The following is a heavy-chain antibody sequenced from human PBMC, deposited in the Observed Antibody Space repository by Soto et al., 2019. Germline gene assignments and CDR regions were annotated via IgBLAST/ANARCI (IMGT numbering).Heavy chain of an antibody. Sequence: PGGSLRLSCAASGFTFSSYAMHWVRQAPGKGLEWVAVISYDGSNKYYADSVKGRFTISRDNSKNTLYLQMNSLRAEDTAVYYCARGTFGSYDYVWGSYLPPNDYWGQGTLVTVSS. D-gene: IGHD3-16*02. CDR2: ISYDGSNK. CDR3: ARGTFGSYDYVWGSYLPPNDY. J-gene: IGHJ4*02. CDR1: GFTFSSYA. V-gene: IGHV3-30-3*01.